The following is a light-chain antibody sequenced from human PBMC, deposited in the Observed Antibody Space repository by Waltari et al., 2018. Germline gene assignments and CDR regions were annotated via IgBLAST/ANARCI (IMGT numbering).Light chain of an antibody. Sequence: QSVLTQPPSASGTPGQKVTISCSGSTSNIGSHTVNWYQQLPGAAPKLLIFSNDQRPSGVPDRFSGSKSGTSASLANSGLQSEDEADYYCATWDDSLNGHVFGGGTKV. CDR1: TSNIGSHT. J-gene: IGLJ2*01. CDR3: ATWDDSLNGHV. V-gene: IGLV1-44*01. CDR2: SND.